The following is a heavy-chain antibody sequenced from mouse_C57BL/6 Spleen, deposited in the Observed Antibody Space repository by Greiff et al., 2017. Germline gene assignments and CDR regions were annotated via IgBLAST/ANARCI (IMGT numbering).Heavy chain of an antibody. V-gene: IGHV1-15*01. J-gene: IGHJ3*01. CDR3: TRRANWDLPFAY. CDR2: IDPETGGT. D-gene: IGHD4-1*01. Sequence: QVQLQQSGAELVRPGASVTLSCKASGYTFTDYEMHWVKQTPVHGLEWIGAIDPETGGTAYNQKFKGKAILTADKSSSTAYMELRSLTSEDSAVYYCTRRANWDLPFAYWGQGTLVTVSA. CDR1: GYTFTDYE.